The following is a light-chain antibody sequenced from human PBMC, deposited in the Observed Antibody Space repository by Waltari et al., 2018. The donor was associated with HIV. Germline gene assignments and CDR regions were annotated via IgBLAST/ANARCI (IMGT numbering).Light chain of an antibody. CDR2: YNSDSDK. CDR1: SGINVGTFT. V-gene: IGLV5-45*02. CDR3: MIWYSSAGV. J-gene: IGLJ3*02. Sequence: AVLTQPSSLSASPGASASLTCTLPSGINVGTFTLHWYQQKPGSPPQYNLRYNSDSDKQQGSGVPSRFSGSKEASANAGILLISGLQAEDEADYYCMIWYSSAGVFGGGTKLTVL.